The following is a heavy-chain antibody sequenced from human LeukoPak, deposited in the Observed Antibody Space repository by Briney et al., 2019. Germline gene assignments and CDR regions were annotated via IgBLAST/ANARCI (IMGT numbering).Heavy chain of an antibody. CDR2: IYYSGST. J-gene: IGHJ4*02. Sequence: PSETLSLTCTVSGGSISSSRYYRGWIRQPPGKGLEWIGSIYYSGSTYYNPSLKSRVTISVDTSKNQFSLKLNSVTATDTAVYYCATGYYSSSAVAANFDYWGQGILVTVSS. CDR1: GGSISSSRYY. V-gene: IGHV4-39*01. CDR3: ATGYYSSSAVAANFDY. D-gene: IGHD6-6*01.